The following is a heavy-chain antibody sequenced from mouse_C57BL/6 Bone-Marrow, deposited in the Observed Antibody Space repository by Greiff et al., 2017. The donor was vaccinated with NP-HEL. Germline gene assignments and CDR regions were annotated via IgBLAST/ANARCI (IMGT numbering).Heavy chain of an antibody. CDR2: FYPGSGSI. D-gene: IGHD1-1*01. CDR3: ARHEEGYYYGSSYWYFDV. Sequence: VQLVESGAELVKPGASVKLSCKASGYTFTEYTIHWVKQRSGQGLEWIGWFYPGSGSIKYNEKFKDKATLTADKSSSTVYMELSRLTSEDSAVYFCARHEEGYYYGSSYWYFDVWGTGTTVTVSS. V-gene: IGHV1-62-2*01. CDR1: GYTFTEYT. J-gene: IGHJ1*03.